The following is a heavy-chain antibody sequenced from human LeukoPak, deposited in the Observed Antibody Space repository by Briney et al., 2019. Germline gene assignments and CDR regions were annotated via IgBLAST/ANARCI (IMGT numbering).Heavy chain of an antibody. V-gene: IGHV3-7*03. CDR3: ARRKFDWLLSFDY. CDR2: IKQDGSEK. D-gene: IGHD3-9*01. Sequence: GGSLRLSCAASGFTFSSYWMSWVRQAPGKGLEWVANIKQDGSEKYYVGSVKGRFTISRDNAKNSLYLQMNSLRAEDTAVYYCARRKFDWLLSFDYWGQGTLVTVSS. CDR1: GFTFSSYW. J-gene: IGHJ4*02.